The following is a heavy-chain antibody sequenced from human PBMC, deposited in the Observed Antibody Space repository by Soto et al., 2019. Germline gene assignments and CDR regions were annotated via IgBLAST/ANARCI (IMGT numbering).Heavy chain of an antibody. CDR1: GGSISSSIYY. CDR2: IYYSGST. V-gene: IGHV4-39*01. Sequence: SETLSLTCTVSGGSISSSIYYGVWIRQPPGKGLEWIGSIYYSGSTYYNPSLKSRVTISVDTSKNQFSLKLSSVTAADTAVYYCARRGGDGYNFDYWGQGTLVTVSS. D-gene: IGHD5-12*01. CDR3: ARRGGDGYNFDY. J-gene: IGHJ4*02.